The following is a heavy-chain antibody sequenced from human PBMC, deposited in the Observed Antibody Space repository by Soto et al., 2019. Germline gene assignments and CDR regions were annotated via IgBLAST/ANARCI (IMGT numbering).Heavy chain of an antibody. CDR1: GSTFSSYA. J-gene: IGHJ5*02. V-gene: IGHV1-69*01. D-gene: IGHD3-10*01. CDR3: VRVSSMVRGVIDNWFDP. CDR2: IIPMYGQA. Sequence: QVQLVQSGAEVKKPGSSVKVSCKASGSTFSSYAIHWVRQAPGQGLEWMGGIIPMYGQAKYSQKFQGRVTLTADESTTTAYMDLSSLRSDDTAVYYCVRVSSMVRGVIDNWFDPWGQGTLVTVSS.